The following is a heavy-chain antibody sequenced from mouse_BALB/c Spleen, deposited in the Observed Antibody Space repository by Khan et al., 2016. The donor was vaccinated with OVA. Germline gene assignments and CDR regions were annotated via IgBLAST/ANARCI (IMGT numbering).Heavy chain of an antibody. Sequence: QVQLQQPGAELVMPGASVTLSCKASGYTFPDYELHWVKQTPVHGLEWIGVIDPKTGVTAYNQKFKGKATLTADKSSSTAYMELRSLTSEDSAVYYCTRSTFAYWGQGTLVTVSA. V-gene: IGHV1-15*01. J-gene: IGHJ3*01. CDR3: TRSTFAY. CDR2: IDPKTGVT. CDR1: GYTFPDYE.